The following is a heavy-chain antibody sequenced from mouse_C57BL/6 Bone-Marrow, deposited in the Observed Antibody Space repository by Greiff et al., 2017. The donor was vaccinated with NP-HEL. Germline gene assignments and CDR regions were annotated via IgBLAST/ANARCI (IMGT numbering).Heavy chain of an antibody. CDR3: ARRELAHFDY. CDR1: GFTFSDYG. V-gene: IGHV5-17*01. J-gene: IGHJ2*01. Sequence: EVKVVESGGGLVKPGGSLKLSCAASGFTFSDYGMHWVRQAPEKGLEWVAYISSGSSTIYYADTVKGRFTISRDNAKNTLFLQMTSLRSEDTAMYYCARRELAHFDYWGQGTTLTVSS. D-gene: IGHD4-1*01. CDR2: ISSGSSTI.